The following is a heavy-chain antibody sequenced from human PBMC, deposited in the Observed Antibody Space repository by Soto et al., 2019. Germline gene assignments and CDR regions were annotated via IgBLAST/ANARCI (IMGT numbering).Heavy chain of an antibody. Sequence: PGGSMRLSCAASGFTFIGYAMIWVRKAPGKGLEWVSYISSSSSSIYYADSVKGRFTISRDNAKNSLYLQMNSLRAEDTAVYYCAFLEGYKWNYADAFDIWGQGTMVT. V-gene: IGHV3-48*01. CDR2: ISSSSSSI. D-gene: IGHD1-7*01. J-gene: IGHJ3*02. CDR3: AFLEGYKWNYADAFDI. CDR1: GFTFIGYA.